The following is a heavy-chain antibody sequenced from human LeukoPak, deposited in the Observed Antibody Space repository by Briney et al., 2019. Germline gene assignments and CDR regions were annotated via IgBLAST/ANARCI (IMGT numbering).Heavy chain of an antibody. J-gene: IGHJ4*02. D-gene: IGHD3-9*01. CDR1: GGSISSYY. CDR2: IYYSGST. V-gene: IGHV4-59*01. CDR3: ARGYYDILTGPSPIEDY. Sequence: SETLSLTCAVSGGSISSYYWSWIRQPPGKGLEWIGYIYYSGSTTYNPSLKSRVTISVDTSKNQFSLKLSSVTAADTAVYYCARGYYDILTGPSPIEDYWGQGTLFTVSS.